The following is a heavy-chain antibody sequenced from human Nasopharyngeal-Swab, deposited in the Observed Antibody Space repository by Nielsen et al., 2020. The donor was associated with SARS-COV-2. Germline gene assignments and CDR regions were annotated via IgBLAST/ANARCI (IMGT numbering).Heavy chain of an antibody. CDR3: VRITMVRGADY. V-gene: IGHV3-64D*09. Sequence: GESLKISYSASGFTFSSYAMHWVRQAPGKGLEYVSAISSNGGSTYYADSVKGRFTISRDNSKNTLYLQMSSLRAEDTAVYYCVRITMVRGADYWGQGTLVTVSS. D-gene: IGHD3-10*01. J-gene: IGHJ4*02. CDR2: ISSNGGST. CDR1: GFTFSSYA.